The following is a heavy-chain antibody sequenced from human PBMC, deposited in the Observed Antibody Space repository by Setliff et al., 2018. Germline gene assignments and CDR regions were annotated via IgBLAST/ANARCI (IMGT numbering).Heavy chain of an antibody. J-gene: IGHJ4*01. V-gene: IGHV1-18*01. Sequence: ASVKVSCKTSGFRFTNFGFSWVRQAPGQGLEWLGTISPYSGNTNYPQWLQGRVTRDPSTTTAFMELSSLRSDDTAIYYCAREIRNMCYFDSWGRGTLVTVSS. CDR2: ISPYSGNT. CDR1: GFRFTNFG. CDR3: AREIRNMCYFDS. D-gene: IGHD3-10*01.